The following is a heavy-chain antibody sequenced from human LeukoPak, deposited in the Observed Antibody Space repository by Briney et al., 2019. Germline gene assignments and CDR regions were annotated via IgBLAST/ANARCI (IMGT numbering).Heavy chain of an antibody. V-gene: IGHV1-2*02. CDR2: INPNSGGT. CDR3: ARDLYQWLPSTRPRDYYYYMDV. Sequence: ASVKVSCKASGYTFTGYYIYWVRQAPGQGFECMGWINPNSGGTNYAQKFQGRVTMTRDTSISTAYMELSRLRSDDTAVYYCARDLYQWLPSTRPRDYYYYMDVWGEGTTVTVSS. D-gene: IGHD6-19*01. J-gene: IGHJ6*03. CDR1: GYTFTGYY.